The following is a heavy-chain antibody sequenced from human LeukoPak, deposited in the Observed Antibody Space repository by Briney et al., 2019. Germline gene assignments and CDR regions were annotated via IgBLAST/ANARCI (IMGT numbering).Heavy chain of an antibody. J-gene: IGHJ4*02. CDR2: INHSGST. Sequence: GSLRLSCAASGFTFSSYGMSWIRQPPGKGLEWIGEINHSGSTNYNPSLKSRVTISVDTSKNQFSLKLSSVTAADTAVYYCARLGYSYGTHNFDYWGQGTLVTVSS. D-gene: IGHD5-18*01. V-gene: IGHV4-34*01. CDR1: GFTFSSYG. CDR3: ARLGYSYGTHNFDY.